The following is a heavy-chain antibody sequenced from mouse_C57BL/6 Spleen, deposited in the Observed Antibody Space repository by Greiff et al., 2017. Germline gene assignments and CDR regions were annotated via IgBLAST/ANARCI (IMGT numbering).Heavy chain of an antibody. D-gene: IGHD2-2*01. CDR1: GFTFSSYA. J-gene: IGHJ1*03. CDR3: ARDGGYGYDRYFDV. Sequence: EVKVVESGGGLVKPGGSLKLSCAASGFTFSSYAMSWVRQTPEKRLEWVATISDGGSYTYYPDNVKGRFTISRDNAKNNLYLQMSQLKSEDTAMYYCARDGGYGYDRYFDVWGTGTTVTVSS. V-gene: IGHV5-4*01. CDR2: ISDGGSYT.